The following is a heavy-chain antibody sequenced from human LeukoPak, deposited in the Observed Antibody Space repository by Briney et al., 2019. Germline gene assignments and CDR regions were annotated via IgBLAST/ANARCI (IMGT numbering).Heavy chain of an antibody. V-gene: IGHV3-7*03. CDR1: GFTFSSHW. Sequence: GGSLRLSCAASGFTFSSHWMNWVRQALGKGLEWVANIKQGAGERNYVDSVKGRFTVSRDDAKSSVFLQMNSLRAEDTAIYFCARGPNYGSRTDFLDYWGQGTLVTVSS. D-gene: IGHD4-17*01. J-gene: IGHJ4*02. CDR3: ARGPNYGSRTDFLDY. CDR2: IKQGAGER.